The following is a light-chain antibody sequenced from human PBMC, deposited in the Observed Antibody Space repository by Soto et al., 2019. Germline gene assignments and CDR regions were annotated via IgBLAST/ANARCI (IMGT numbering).Light chain of an antibody. J-gene: IGKJ4*01. CDR1: QNVGRS. Sequence: EIVLTQSPATLSLSPEERATLSCRASQNVGRSLAWYQQKPGQAPRLLINDASNRATAIPDRFSGSGSGTDFTLTISSLEPEDFAVYYCQQRSAWPLTFGGGTKVEVK. V-gene: IGKV3-11*01. CDR3: QQRSAWPLT. CDR2: DAS.